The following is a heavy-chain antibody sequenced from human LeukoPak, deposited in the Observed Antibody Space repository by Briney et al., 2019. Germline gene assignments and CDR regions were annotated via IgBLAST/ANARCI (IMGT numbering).Heavy chain of an antibody. D-gene: IGHD3-16*02. J-gene: IGHJ4*02. V-gene: IGHV4-34*01. CDR2: INHSGST. CDR3: ASLLWGSNRSYDY. CDR1: GGSFSGYY. Sequence: SETLSLTCAVYGGSFSGYYWSWIRQPPGKGLEWIGEINHSGSTNYNPSLKSRVTISVDTSKNQFSLKLSSVTAADTAVYYCASLLWGSNRSYDYWGQGTLVTVSS.